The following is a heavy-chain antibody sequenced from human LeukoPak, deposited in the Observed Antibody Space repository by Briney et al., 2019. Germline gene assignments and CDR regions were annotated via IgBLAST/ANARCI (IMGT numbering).Heavy chain of an antibody. CDR1: GFTFSSYA. D-gene: IGHD3-22*01. CDR3: AKRGAYDNRYFDY. CDR2: ITTSGDNT. Sequence: GGSLRLSCAASGFTFSSYAMSWVRQAPGKGLEWVSSITTSGDNTYYADSVEGRFTISRDNSKNTLCLQMNSLRAEDTAVYYCAKRGAYDNRYFDYWGQGTLVTVS. V-gene: IGHV3-23*01. J-gene: IGHJ4*02.